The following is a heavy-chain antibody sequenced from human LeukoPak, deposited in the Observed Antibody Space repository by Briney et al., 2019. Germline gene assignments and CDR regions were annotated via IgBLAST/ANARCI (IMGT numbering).Heavy chain of an antibody. CDR3: ARRSYYVPFDT. Sequence: PSETLPLTCTVSGASISGSNYYWAWIRQPPGKGLEWIGSMSYSGSTYYNPSLKSRVTISVDTSKNQFSLKLSSVTAADTAVYYCARRSYYVPFDTWGQGTMVTVSS. CDR2: MSYSGST. J-gene: IGHJ3*02. V-gene: IGHV4-39*01. CDR1: GASISGSNYY. D-gene: IGHD1-26*01.